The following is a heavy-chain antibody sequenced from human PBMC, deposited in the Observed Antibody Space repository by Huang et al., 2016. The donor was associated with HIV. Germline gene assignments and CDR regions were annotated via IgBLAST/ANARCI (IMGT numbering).Heavy chain of an antibody. D-gene: IGHD3-10*01. J-gene: IGHJ3*02. CDR3: AKGSMANAFDI. CDR1: GFTFSSYG. Sequence: QVQLVESGGGVVQPGGSLRLSCAASGFTFSSYGMHWVRQVPGKGLEWVAFIRYEGSNKYYADSVRGRFTISRDNSKNTLYLQMNSLRAEDTAVYYCAKGSMANAFDIWGQGTMVTVSS. CDR2: IRYEGSNK. V-gene: IGHV3-30*02.